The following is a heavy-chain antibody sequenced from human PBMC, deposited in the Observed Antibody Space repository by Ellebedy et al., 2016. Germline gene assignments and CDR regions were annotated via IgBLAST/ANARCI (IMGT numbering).Heavy chain of an antibody. CDR2: ISSSSSYI. CDR1: GFTFSSYS. J-gene: IGHJ6*02. V-gene: IGHV3-21*01. D-gene: IGHD4-17*01. Sequence: GGSLRLSCAASGFTFSSYSMNWVRQAPGKGLEWVSSISSSSSYIYYADSVKGRFTISRDNAKNSLYLQMNSLRAEDTAVYYCARSHYGDWYYYYYYGMDVWGQGTTVTVSS. CDR3: ARSHYGDWYYYYYYGMDV.